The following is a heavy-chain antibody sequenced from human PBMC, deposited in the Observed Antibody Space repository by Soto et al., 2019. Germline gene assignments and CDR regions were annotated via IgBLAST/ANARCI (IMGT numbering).Heavy chain of an antibody. V-gene: IGHV3-23*01. J-gene: IGHJ4*02. D-gene: IGHD3-16*02. CDR1: GFTFNNYA. Sequence: GGSLRLSCAASGFTFNNYAMSWVRQAPGKGLEWVSAIGITGATTFYADSVEGRFTISRDNSKNTLSLQMNSLRAEDTAVYYCAKDRRSGRYYDYIWGSYRVSGSFDYWGQGTLVTVSS. CDR3: AKDRRSGRYYDYIWGSYRVSGSFDY. CDR2: IGITGATT.